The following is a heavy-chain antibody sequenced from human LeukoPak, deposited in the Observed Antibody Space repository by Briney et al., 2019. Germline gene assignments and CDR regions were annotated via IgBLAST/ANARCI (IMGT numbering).Heavy chain of an antibody. CDR3: ARLRTYGDYALNY. Sequence: GESLKISCRGSGYSFNNFWIGWVRQMPGKDLEWMGIIYPGDSGTRYSPSFQGQVAISADKSISTAYLQWSSLKASDSAMYYCARLRTYGDYALNYWGQGTLVTVSS. D-gene: IGHD4-17*01. V-gene: IGHV5-51*01. CDR1: GYSFNNFW. J-gene: IGHJ4*02. CDR2: IYPGDSGT.